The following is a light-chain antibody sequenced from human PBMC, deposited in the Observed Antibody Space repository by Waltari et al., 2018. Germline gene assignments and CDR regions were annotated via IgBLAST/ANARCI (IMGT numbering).Light chain of an antibody. J-gene: IGLJ1*01. V-gene: IGLV2-23*02. Sequence: QSALTQPASVSGSPGQSLPIPCTVTTSDFGTYRLVSWYHHPPGRAPKLIIPEVTERPSGVSHRFSGSKSGNTASLTISGLQSEDEADYYCCSYAGSTTLYVFGTGTKVIVL. CDR2: EVT. CDR1: TSDFGTYRL. CDR3: CSYAGSTTLYV.